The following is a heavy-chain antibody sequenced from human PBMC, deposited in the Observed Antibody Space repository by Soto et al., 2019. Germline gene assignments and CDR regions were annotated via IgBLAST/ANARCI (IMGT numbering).Heavy chain of an antibody. CDR2: ISAYNGNT. Sequence: QVQLVQSGAEVKKPGASVKVSCKASGYMFTSYGISWVRQAPGQGLEWMGWISAYNGNTNYAEKSQGRVTLTADTSTSAAYMEVRSLRSDDTAVYYCAREGYCGNGVCSKDYGRDVWGQGTTVTVSS. D-gene: IGHD2-8*01. CDR3: AREGYCGNGVCSKDYGRDV. V-gene: IGHV1-18*01. CDR1: GYMFTSYG. J-gene: IGHJ6*02.